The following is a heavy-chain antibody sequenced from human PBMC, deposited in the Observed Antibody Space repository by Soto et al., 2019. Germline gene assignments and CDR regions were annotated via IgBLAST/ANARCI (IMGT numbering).Heavy chain of an antibody. D-gene: IGHD2-15*01. CDR3: TVVATTFHY. CDR1: GFTFGDHA. V-gene: IGHV3-49*05. Sequence: DVQLVESGGGWVKPGRSLRLSCTTSGFTFGDHAMSWFRQAPGKGLEWVGFIRSKTYGGTAEYAASVKGRFGVSRDDSKSIAYLQMNSLKTEDTAVYYCTVVATTFHYWGQGTLVTVSS. CDR2: IRSKTYGGTA. J-gene: IGHJ4*02.